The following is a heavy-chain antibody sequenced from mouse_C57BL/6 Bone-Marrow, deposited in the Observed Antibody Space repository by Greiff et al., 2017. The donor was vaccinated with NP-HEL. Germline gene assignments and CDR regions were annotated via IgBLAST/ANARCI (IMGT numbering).Heavy chain of an antibody. CDR1: GYTFTSYW. D-gene: IGHD2-3*01. Sequence: QVQLQQPGAELVKPGASVKLSCKASGYTFTSYWMHWVKQRPGQGLEWIGMIHPNSGSTNYYEKFKSKATLTVDKSSSTAYMQLSSLTSEDSAVYYCASNDGYWYFDVWGTGTTVTVSS. CDR3: ASNDGYWYFDV. J-gene: IGHJ1*03. CDR2: IHPNSGST. V-gene: IGHV1-64*01.